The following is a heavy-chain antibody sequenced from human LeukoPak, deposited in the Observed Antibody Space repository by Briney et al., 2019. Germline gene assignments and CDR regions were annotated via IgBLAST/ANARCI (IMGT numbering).Heavy chain of an antibody. CDR1: GGSMSGGGYC. J-gene: IGHJ5*02. D-gene: IGHD4-23*01. CDR3: ASFFSSGGKGNWFDP. CDR2: IYTSGST. Sequence: SETLSLTCSVSGGSMSGGGYCWSWIRQPAGKGLEWIGRIYTSGSTNYNPSLKSRVTISVDTSKNEFSLKLNSVTAADTAVYYCASFFSSGGKGNWFDPWGQGTLVTVSS. V-gene: IGHV4-61*02.